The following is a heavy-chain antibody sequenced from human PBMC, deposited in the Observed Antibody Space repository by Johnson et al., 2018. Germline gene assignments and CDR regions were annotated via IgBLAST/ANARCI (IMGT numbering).Heavy chain of an antibody. Sequence: EVQLVESGGGLVQPGRSLRLSCAASGFTFDDYAMHWVRQAPGKGLEWVSGISWNSDSIGYAASVKGRFTISRDNAKNSLYLQMNRLSAEDTALYYCAKDPHYGGNSGAFVIWGPGTMVTVSS. V-gene: IGHV3-9*01. D-gene: IGHD4-23*01. CDR1: GFTFDDYA. CDR2: ISWNSDSI. J-gene: IGHJ3*02. CDR3: AKDPHYGGNSGAFVI.